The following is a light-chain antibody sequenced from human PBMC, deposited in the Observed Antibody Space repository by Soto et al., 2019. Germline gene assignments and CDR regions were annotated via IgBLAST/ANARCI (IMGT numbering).Light chain of an antibody. CDR2: DAS. V-gene: IGKV3-11*01. Sequence: EIVLTQSPGTLSLSPGEGATLSCRASQSVSSYLAWYQQKPGQTPRLLIYDASNRATGMPARFSGSRSGTDFTLTISSLEPEDFAVYYCQQRSSWPRTFGQGTKLEIK. CDR1: QSVSSY. J-gene: IGKJ2*01. CDR3: QQRSSWPRT.